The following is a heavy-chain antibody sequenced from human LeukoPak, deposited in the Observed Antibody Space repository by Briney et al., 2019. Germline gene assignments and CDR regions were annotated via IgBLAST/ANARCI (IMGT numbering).Heavy chain of an antibody. J-gene: IGHJ4*02. CDR2: IYHSGST. CDR1: GYSISSGYY. V-gene: IGHV4-38-2*02. Sequence: SETLSLTCTVSGYSISSGYYWGWIRQPPGKGLEWIGSIYHSGSTYYNPSLKSRVTISADTSKNQFSLKLSSVTAADTAVYYCARVLTIFGVVNNFDYWGRGTLVTVSS. D-gene: IGHD3-3*01. CDR3: ARVLTIFGVVNNFDY.